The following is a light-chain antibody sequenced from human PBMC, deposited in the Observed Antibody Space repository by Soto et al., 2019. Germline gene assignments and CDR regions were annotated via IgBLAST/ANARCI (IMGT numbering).Light chain of an antibody. CDR2: GAS. CDR3: QQYGTSLWT. V-gene: IGKV3-20*01. J-gene: IGKJ1*01. Sequence: EIVLTQSPGNLSLSPGERATLSCRASQSVNSTSLTWYQQKPGQAPRLLIYGASSRATGIPDRFSGRGSGTDFTLSISRLEPEDFAVYYCQQYGTSLWTFGQGTKVEIK. CDR1: QSVNSTS.